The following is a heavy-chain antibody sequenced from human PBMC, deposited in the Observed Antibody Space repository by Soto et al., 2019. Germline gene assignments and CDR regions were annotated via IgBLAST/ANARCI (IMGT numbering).Heavy chain of an antibody. J-gene: IGHJ4*02. Sequence: EVQLVESGGGLVQPGGSLRLTCAASGFTFSRYWMHWVRQAPGQGLVWVSRIETDGSTTDSADSVKGRFTTSRDNAKNTLDLQMTSLRAEKAAVYYCAMGVTGDWGNLYYWGQGALCTFSS. V-gene: IGHV3-74*01. CDR3: AMGVTGDWGNLYY. CDR1: GFTFSRYW. CDR2: IETDGSTT. D-gene: IGHD7-27*01.